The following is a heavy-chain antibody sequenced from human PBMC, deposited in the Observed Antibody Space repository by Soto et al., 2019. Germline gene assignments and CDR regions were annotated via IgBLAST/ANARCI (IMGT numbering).Heavy chain of an antibody. CDR3: AKVYFPNSAQLYFDY. J-gene: IGHJ4*02. Sequence: QPGGSLRLSCAASGFTFSSYAMSWVRQAPGKGLEWVSAISGSGGSTYYADSAKGRFTISRDNSKNTLYLQMNSLRAEDTAVYYCAKVYFPNSAQLYFDYWGQGTLVTVSS. CDR1: GFTFSSYA. V-gene: IGHV3-23*01. CDR2: ISGSGGST. D-gene: IGHD1-26*01.